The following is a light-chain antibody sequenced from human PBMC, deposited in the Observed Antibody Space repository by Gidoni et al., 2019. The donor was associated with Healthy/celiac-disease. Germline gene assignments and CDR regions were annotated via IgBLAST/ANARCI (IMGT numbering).Light chain of an antibody. CDR2: GAS. V-gene: IGKV3-20*01. Sequence: IVLTQSPGTLSSSPGERATLSCRASQSVSDKYLAWYQQQPGQSPRLLVYGASNRATAIPDRFTGSGSGKDFTLTIDRLEPDALAVYYCQQYADSATTFGPGTKVEIK. J-gene: IGKJ3*01. CDR3: QQYADSATT. CDR1: QSVSDKY.